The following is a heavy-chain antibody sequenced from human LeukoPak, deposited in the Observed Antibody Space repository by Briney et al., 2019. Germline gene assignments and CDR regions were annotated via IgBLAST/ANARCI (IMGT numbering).Heavy chain of an antibody. CDR2: INHSGST. V-gene: IGHV4-34*01. Sequence: TPSETLSLTFAVYGGSFSGYYWSWIRQPPGKGLEWIGEINHSGSTNYNPSLKSRVTISVDTSKNQFSLKLSSVTAADTAVYYCARHRVTRFDPWGQGTLVTVSS. J-gene: IGHJ5*02. CDR3: ARHRVTRFDP. CDR1: GGSFSGYY. D-gene: IGHD4-17*01.